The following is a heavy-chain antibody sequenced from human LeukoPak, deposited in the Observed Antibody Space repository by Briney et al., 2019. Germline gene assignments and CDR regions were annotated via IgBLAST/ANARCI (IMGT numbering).Heavy chain of an antibody. D-gene: IGHD3-3*01. J-gene: IGHJ6*02. CDR2: ISGSGGST. CDR3: AKSVAICFYYGLDV. Sequence: PGGSLRLSCTASGFTFGDYAMSWFRQTPGKGLEWVSAISGSGGSTYYADSVKGRFTISRDNSKNTLFLQMNSLRVEDTAPYYCAKSVAICFYYGLDVWGQGTTVTVSS. CDR1: GFTFGDYA. V-gene: IGHV3-23*01.